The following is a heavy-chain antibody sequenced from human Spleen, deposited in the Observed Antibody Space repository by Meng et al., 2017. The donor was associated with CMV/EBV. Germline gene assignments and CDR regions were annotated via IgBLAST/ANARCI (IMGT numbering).Heavy chain of an antibody. CDR1: GYTFTNYD. J-gene: IGHJ6*02. CDR3: ARTYYYDYGMDV. V-gene: IGHV1-8*01. CDR2: VNPSTGHT. Sequence: ASVKVSCKASGYTFTNYDINWVRQAPGQGLEWMGWVNPSTGHTQYTEKFQGRVTMTRDTSINTAYMELSSLSFKDTAVYYCARTYYYDYGMDVWGQGTTVTVS.